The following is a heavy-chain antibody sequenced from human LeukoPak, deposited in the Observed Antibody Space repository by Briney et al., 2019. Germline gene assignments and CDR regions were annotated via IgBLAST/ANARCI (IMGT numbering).Heavy chain of an antibody. CDR2: ISAYNGNT. V-gene: IGHV1-18*01. CDR3: ARDPENYYDSSGYYSWGAFDI. CDR1: GYTFTSYG. D-gene: IGHD3-22*01. J-gene: IGHJ3*02. Sequence: ASVKVSCKASGYTFTSYGISWVRQAPGQGLEWMGWISAYNGNTNYAQKLQGRVTMTTDTSTSTAYMELRSLRSDDTAVYYCARDPENYYDSSGYYSWGAFDIWGQGTMVTVSS.